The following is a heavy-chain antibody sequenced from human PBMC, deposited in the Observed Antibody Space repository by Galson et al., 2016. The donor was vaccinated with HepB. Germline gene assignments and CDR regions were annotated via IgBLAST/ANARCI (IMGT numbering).Heavy chain of an antibody. Sequence: SLRLSCAASGSTFSGYDMNWVRQAPGKGLEWVSYISDTSSHTYYAESVKGRFTISRDDSKNTLYLQMNSLRAEDTAVYYCATLSYSISYRYWFDPWGQGTLVTVSS. V-gene: IGHV3-21*04. CDR3: ATLSYSISYRYWFDP. CDR2: ISDTSSHT. CDR1: GSTFSGYD. J-gene: IGHJ5*02. D-gene: IGHD3-3*02.